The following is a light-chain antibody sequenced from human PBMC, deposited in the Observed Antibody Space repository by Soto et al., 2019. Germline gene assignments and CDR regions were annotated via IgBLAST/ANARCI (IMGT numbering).Light chain of an antibody. CDR1: QTIRTNY. V-gene: IGKV3-20*01. CDR3: QQYNNWPPWT. CDR2: GAF. J-gene: IGKJ1*01. Sequence: DIVLTQSPGTLSLSPGERATLSCRASQTIRTNYLAWYRQKPGQAPWLLIYGAFNRAGGVPDRFSGTVSGTEFTLTISRLEPEDFAVYYCQQYNNWPPWTFGHGTKVEIK.